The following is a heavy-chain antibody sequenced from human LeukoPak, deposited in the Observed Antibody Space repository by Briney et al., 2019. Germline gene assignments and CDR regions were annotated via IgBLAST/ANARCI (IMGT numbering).Heavy chain of an antibody. Sequence: SETLSLTCTVSGGSISSYYWSWIRQPPGKGLEWIGYIYYSGSTNYNPSLKSRISISVDTSKNQFSLKLSSVTAADTAVYYCARTTEGGYAYNYFYYYYMDVWGKGTTVTISS. CDR3: ARTTEGGYAYNYFYYYYMDV. V-gene: IGHV4-59*01. D-gene: IGHD3-16*01. CDR2: IYYSGST. J-gene: IGHJ6*03. CDR1: GGSISSYY.